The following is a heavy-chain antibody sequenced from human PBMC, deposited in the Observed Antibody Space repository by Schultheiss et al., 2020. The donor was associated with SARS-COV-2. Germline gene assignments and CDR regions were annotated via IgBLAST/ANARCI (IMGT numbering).Heavy chain of an antibody. J-gene: IGHJ1*01. Sequence: GGSLRLSCAASGFTFSTYGMHWVRRAPGKGLEWMAVLSDDGTYEYYADSVKGRFTISRDNSKNTLYLHMNSLRVEDTAVYYCVREGLVQVQYFNLWGQGTLVTVSS. CDR2: LSDDGTYE. V-gene: IGHV3-30*03. CDR1: GFTFSTYG. D-gene: IGHD6-19*01. CDR3: VREGLVQVQYFNL.